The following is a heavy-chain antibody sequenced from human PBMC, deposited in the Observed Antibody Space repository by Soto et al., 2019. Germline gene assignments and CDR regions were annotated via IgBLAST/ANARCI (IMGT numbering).Heavy chain of an antibody. CDR3: AKAPVYGSGGWFDP. V-gene: IGHV3-9*01. CDR2: ISWNSGNL. D-gene: IGHD3-10*01. Sequence: ESQLVESGGGLVQPGRSLRLSCEASGFIFKNYAMVWVRQGPGKGLEWVSSISWNSGNLDYGDSVKGRFTISRDNAKNSLYLQMNSLRTDDTAWYFCAKAPVYGSGGWFDPLGQGTLVTVSS. CDR1: GFIFKNYA. J-gene: IGHJ5*02.